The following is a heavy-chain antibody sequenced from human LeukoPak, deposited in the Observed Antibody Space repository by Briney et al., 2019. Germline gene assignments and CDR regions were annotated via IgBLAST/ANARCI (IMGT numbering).Heavy chain of an antibody. Sequence: GGSLRLSCAASGFTFSSYAMSWVRQAPGRGLEWVSAISGSGGSTNYADSVKGRFTISRDNSKNTLYLQMNSLGAEDTAVYYCARDPAFDIWGQGTMVTVSS. J-gene: IGHJ3*02. CDR1: GFTFSSYA. CDR2: ISGSGGST. CDR3: ARDPAFDI. V-gene: IGHV3-23*01.